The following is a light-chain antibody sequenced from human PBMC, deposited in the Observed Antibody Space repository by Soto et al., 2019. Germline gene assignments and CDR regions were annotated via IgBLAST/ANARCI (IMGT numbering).Light chain of an antibody. V-gene: IGKV3-11*01. Sequence: EMVLNQSPATLSLSPGERAALSCRASQSVSSSLGWYQQKPGQAPRLLIYDASKRAPGITARFTGSGSGTDVTLTISSLEPEGYPVYVCLQRSVWPFTFGGGTKVEI. CDR3: LQRSVWPFT. CDR1: QSVSSS. CDR2: DAS. J-gene: IGKJ4*01.